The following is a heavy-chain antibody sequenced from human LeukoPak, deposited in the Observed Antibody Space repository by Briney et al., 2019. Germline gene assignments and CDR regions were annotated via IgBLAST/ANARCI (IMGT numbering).Heavy chain of an antibody. D-gene: IGHD5-24*01. CDR3: ARGRWDFDY. Sequence: SETLSLTCAVYGGSFSGYYCSWIRQPPGKGLEWIGEINHSGSTNYNPSLKSRVTISVDTSKNQSSLKLSSVTAADTAVYYCARGRWDFDYWGQGTLVTVSS. V-gene: IGHV4-34*01. CDR1: GGSFSGYY. J-gene: IGHJ4*02. CDR2: INHSGST.